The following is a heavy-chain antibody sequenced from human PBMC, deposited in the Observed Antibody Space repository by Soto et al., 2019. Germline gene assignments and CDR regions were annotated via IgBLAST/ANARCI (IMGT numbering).Heavy chain of an antibody. D-gene: IGHD6-25*01. CDR1: GGSISSGGQY. Sequence: QVQLKESGPGLVKPSQTLSLTCTVSGGSISSGGQYWSWIRQHPGKGLEWIGYIYDSGSTYYNPALRSRSTRSVDTSNKQFSLELRDVTAADTAVYYCARDAAEYYCDYWGQGTLVTISS. V-gene: IGHV4-31*03. CDR3: ARDAAEYYCDY. CDR2: IYDSGST. J-gene: IGHJ4*02.